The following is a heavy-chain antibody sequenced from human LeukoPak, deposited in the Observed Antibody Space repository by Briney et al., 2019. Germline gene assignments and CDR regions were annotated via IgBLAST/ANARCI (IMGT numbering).Heavy chain of an antibody. CDR2: ISAVNGNT. CDR1: GYAFSTSG. V-gene: IGHV1-18*01. CDR3: ARSLGF. J-gene: IGHJ4*02. Sequence: GASVKVSCMASGYAFSTSGITWVRQAPGRGLEWIGWISAVNGNTSYAEKFLDRVTMTTDTATSTAYMELGSLTSADTAVYFCARSLGFWGQGTQVTVSP. D-gene: IGHD1-26*01.